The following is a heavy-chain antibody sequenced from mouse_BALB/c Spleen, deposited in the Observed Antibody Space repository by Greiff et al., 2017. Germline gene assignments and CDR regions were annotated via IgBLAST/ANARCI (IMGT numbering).Heavy chain of an antibody. CDR1: GFTFSSFG. D-gene: IGHD3-1*01. J-gene: IGHJ4*01. V-gene: IGHV5-17*02. Sequence: EVMLVESGGGLVQPGGSRKLSCAASGFTFSSFGMHWVRQAPEKGLEWVAYISSGSSTIYYADTVKGRFTISRDNPKNTLFLQMTSLRSEDTAMYYCARSGRRYAMDYWGQGTSVTVSS. CDR3: ARSGRRYAMDY. CDR2: ISSGSSTI.